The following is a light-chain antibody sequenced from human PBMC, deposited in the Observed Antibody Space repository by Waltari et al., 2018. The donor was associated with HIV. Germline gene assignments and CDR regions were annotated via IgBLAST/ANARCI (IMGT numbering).Light chain of an antibody. CDR2: DTT. J-gene: IGLJ2*01. CDR1: TVAVTSGPC. CDR3: LLSFNGVVV. V-gene: IGLV7-46*01. Sequence: QAVVTHEPSLTVHSGATVTLPCASSTVAVTSGPCTYWFQRRPGQAPKTLIYDTTNRHSWTPARFSGSRLGGKAALTLSGAQFEDEADYFCLLSFNGVVVFGGGTTLTVL.